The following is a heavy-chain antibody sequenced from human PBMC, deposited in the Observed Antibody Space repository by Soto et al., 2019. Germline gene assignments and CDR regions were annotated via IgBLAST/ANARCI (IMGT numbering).Heavy chain of an antibody. V-gene: IGHV3-23*01. D-gene: IGHD2-15*01. CDR1: GFTFSSHV. CDR2: ISGTGGT. Sequence: EVQLWESGGGLVQPGGSLRLSCAVSGFTFSSHVMSWVRQAPGKGLEWVSAISGTGGTYYADSVKGRLTISRDNSKNARYLQMNKLRDEDTAVYYCAKDRRGAYCSGGICYSPDYWGQGTLVIVSS. J-gene: IGHJ4*02. CDR3: AKDRRGAYCSGGICYSPDY.